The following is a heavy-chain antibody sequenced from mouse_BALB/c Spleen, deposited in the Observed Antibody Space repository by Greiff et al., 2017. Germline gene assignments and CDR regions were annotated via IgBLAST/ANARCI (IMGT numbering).Heavy chain of an antibody. CDR1: GYTFTSYY. Sequence: QVQLQQSGPELVKPGASVRISCKASGYTFTSYYIHWVKQRPGQGLEWIGWIYPGNVNTKYNEKFKGKATLTADKSSSTAYMQLSSLTSEDSAVYFCAREGPFTTRGAMDDWGQGTSVTVSS. J-gene: IGHJ4*01. CDR2: IYPGNVNT. CDR3: AREGPFTTRGAMDD. V-gene: IGHV1S56*01. D-gene: IGHD1-1*01.